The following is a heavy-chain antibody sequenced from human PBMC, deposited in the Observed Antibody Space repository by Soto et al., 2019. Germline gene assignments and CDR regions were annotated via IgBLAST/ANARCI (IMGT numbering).Heavy chain of an antibody. J-gene: IGHJ4*02. Sequence: QVQLVESGGGVVQPGRSLRLSCAASGFTFSSYGMHWVRQAPGKGLEWVAVISYDGSNKYYADSVKGRFTISRDNSKNTLYLQMNSLRAEDTAVYYCANEGVWFGDSVYFDYWGQGTLVTVSS. CDR3: ANEGVWFGDSVYFDY. CDR2: ISYDGSNK. CDR1: GFTFSSYG. V-gene: IGHV3-30*18. D-gene: IGHD3-10*01.